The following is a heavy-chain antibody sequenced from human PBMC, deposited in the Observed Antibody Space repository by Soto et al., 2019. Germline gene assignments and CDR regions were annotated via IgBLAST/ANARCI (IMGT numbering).Heavy chain of an antibody. CDR3: ARGGYSSSSHDAFDI. CDR2: INPNSGGT. Sequence: ASVKVSCKASGYTFTGYYMHWVRQAPGQGLEWMGWINPNSGGTNYAQKFQGWVTMTRDTSISTAYMELSRLRSDDTAVYYCARGGYSSSSHDAFDIWGQGTMVTVS. V-gene: IGHV1-2*04. D-gene: IGHD6-6*01. CDR1: GYTFTGYY. J-gene: IGHJ3*02.